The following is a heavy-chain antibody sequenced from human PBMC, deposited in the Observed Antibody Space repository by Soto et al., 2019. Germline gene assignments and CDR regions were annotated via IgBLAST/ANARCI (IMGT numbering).Heavy chain of an antibody. CDR2: ISPYNGNT. D-gene: IGHD3-22*01. V-gene: IGHV1-18*01. J-gene: IGHJ3*02. Sequence: GASVKVSCKASGYTFSACGMNWVRQAPEQGLEWMGWISPYNGNTNYEQKVQGRVTMTTDTSTNTVYMELRSLRSDDTAVYYCARGRSGDYVNDVFDIWGQGTMVTVSS. CDR1: GYTFSACG. CDR3: ARGRSGDYVNDVFDI.